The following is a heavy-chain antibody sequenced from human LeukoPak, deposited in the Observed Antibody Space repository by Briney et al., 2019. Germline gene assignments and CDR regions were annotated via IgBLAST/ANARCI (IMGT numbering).Heavy chain of an antibody. CDR1: GFTFSSYR. CDR3: ARERGYGGYKWFDP. Sequence: GGSLRLSCAASGFTFSSYRMNWVRQAPGKGLEWVSCISSSSDYIYYADSARGRFTISRDNAKNPLYLQMNSLRAEDTAVYYCARERGYGGYKWFDPWGQGTLVTVSS. CDR2: ISSSSDYI. V-gene: IGHV3-21*01. D-gene: IGHD5-12*01. J-gene: IGHJ5*02.